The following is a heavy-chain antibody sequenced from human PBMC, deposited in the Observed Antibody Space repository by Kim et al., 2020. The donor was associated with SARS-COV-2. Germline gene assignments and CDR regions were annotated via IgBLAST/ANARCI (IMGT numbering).Heavy chain of an antibody. V-gene: IGHV3-53*01. CDR2: IYIDGTT. D-gene: IGHD2-21*02. CDR1: GFTVSSHY. CDR3: ARDYWGGDYGFDY. J-gene: IGHJ4*02. Sequence: GGSLRLSCAASGFTVSSHYMNWVRQAPGKGLEWVSVIYIDGTTYYADSVKGRFTISRDNSKNTLFLQMNSLRADDTALYFCARDYWGGDYGFDYWGQGTLVTVPS.